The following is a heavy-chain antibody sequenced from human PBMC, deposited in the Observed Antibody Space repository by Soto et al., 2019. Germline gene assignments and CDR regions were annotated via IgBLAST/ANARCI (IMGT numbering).Heavy chain of an antibody. V-gene: IGHV4-59*12. CDR2: IYYSGGT. CDR3: ARARYYGGKGVVWFDP. CDR1: GGSISSYY. Sequence: SETLSLTCTVSGGSISSYYWSWIRQPPGKGLEWIGYIYYSGGTNYNPSLKSRVTISVDTSKNQFSLRLTSVTAADTAVYYCARARYYGGKGVVWFDPWGQGTLVTVSS. J-gene: IGHJ5*02. D-gene: IGHD4-17*01.